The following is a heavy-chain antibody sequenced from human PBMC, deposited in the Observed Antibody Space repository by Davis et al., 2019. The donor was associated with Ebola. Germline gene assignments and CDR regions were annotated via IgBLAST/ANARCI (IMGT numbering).Heavy chain of an antibody. CDR3: AHTRGIVATTYYFDY. D-gene: IGHD5-12*01. CDR2: IYWDDDK. Sequence: SGPTLVKPTATLTLTCTFSGFSLSTSGVGVGWIRQPPGKPLEWLALIYWDDDKRYSPSLKSRLTITKDTSKNQVVLTMTNMDPVDTATYYCAHTRGIVATTYYFDYWGQGTLVTVSS. V-gene: IGHV2-5*02. J-gene: IGHJ4*02. CDR1: GFSLSTSGVG.